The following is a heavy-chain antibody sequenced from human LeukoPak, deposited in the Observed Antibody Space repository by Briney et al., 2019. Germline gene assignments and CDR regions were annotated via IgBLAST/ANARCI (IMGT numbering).Heavy chain of an antibody. CDR3: ARVFGNWFDP. V-gene: IGHV4-38-2*02. Sequence: SETLSLTCTVSGYSISSGYYWGWIRQPPGKGLEWIGSIYHSGSTYYNPSLKSRVTISVDTSKYQFSLKLSSVTAADTAVYYCARVFGNWFDPWGQGTLVTVSS. D-gene: IGHD3-10*01. CDR1: GYSISSGYY. CDR2: IYHSGST. J-gene: IGHJ5*02.